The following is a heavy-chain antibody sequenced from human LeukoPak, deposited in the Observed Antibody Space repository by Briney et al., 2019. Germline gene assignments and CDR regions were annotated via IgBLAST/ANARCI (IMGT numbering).Heavy chain of an antibody. CDR3: ARESGQQLILGWFDP. D-gene: IGHD6-13*01. Sequence: GGSLRLSCAASGFTFSSYGMHWVRQAPGKGLEWVAFIRYDGSNKYYADSVKGRFTISRDNSKNTLYLQMNSLRAEDTAVYYCARESGQQLILGWFDPWGQGTLVTVSS. CDR2: IRYDGSNK. J-gene: IGHJ5*02. V-gene: IGHV3-30*02. CDR1: GFTFSSYG.